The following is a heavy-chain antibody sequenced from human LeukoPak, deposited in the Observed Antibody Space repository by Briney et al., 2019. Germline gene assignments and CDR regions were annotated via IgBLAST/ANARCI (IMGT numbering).Heavy chain of an antibody. J-gene: IGHJ4*02. D-gene: IGHD5-24*01. CDR3: ARLAKARRDGYNFGFDY. Sequence: GESLKISCKGSGYIFSNYWIGWVRKMPGKGLEWMGIIYPDDSDTRNSPSFQGQVTISADKSISTAYLQWSSLEASDTAMYYCARLAKARRDGYNFGFDYWGQGTLVTVSS. CDR2: IYPDDSDT. V-gene: IGHV5-51*01. CDR1: GYIFSNYW.